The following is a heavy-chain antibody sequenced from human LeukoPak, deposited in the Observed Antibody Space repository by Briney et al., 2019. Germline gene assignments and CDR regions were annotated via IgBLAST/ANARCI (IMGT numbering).Heavy chain of an antibody. J-gene: IGHJ4*02. Sequence: PGGSLRLACAASGFTFSSYGIHWVRQAPGKGLEWVAVIWYDGSNTYYADSVKGRFTISRDNSKNTLYLQMNSLRAEDTAVYYCAKGFKFAVLGYWGQGTLVTVSS. CDR3: AKGFKFAVLGY. CDR2: IWYDGSNT. V-gene: IGHV3-33*06. D-gene: IGHD1-1*01. CDR1: GFTFSSYG.